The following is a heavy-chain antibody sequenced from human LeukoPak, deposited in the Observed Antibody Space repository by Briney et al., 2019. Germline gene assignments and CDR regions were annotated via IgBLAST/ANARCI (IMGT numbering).Heavy chain of an antibody. CDR1: GYTFTSYD. Sequence: GASVKVSCKASGYTFTSYDINWVRQATGQGLEWMGWISAYNGNTNYAQKLQGRVTMTTDTSTSTAYMELRSLRSDDTAVYYCAREAFTIFGVVITQYYYGMDVWGQGTTVTVSS. V-gene: IGHV1-18*01. D-gene: IGHD3-3*01. J-gene: IGHJ6*02. CDR2: ISAYNGNT. CDR3: AREAFTIFGVVITQYYYGMDV.